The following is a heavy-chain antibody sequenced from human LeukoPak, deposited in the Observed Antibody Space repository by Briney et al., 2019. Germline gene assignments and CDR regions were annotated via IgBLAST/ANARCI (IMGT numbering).Heavy chain of an antibody. Sequence: ASVKVSCKASGYTFTSYDINWVRQATGQGLEWMGWMNPNSGNTGYAQKFQGRVTVTRNTSISTAYMELSSLRSEDTAVYYCAREDRTDYYYYGMDVWGQGTTVTVSS. D-gene: IGHD1-14*01. CDR1: GYTFTSYD. V-gene: IGHV1-8*01. CDR3: AREDRTDYYYYGMDV. J-gene: IGHJ6*02. CDR2: MNPNSGNT.